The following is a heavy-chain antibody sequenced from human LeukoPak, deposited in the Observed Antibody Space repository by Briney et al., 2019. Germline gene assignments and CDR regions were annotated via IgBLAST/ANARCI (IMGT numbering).Heavy chain of an antibody. D-gene: IGHD4-17*01. V-gene: IGHV3-53*01. CDR1: GFTVSSNY. J-gene: IGHJ6*03. CDR3: ARERATVTPYYYYYYYMDV. CDR2: TYSGGRT. Sequence: GGSLRLSCAASGFTVSSNYMSWVRQAPGKGLEWVSVTYSGGRTYYADSVKGRFTISRDNSKNTLYLQMNSLRAEDTAVYYCARERATVTPYYYYYYYMDVWGKGTTVTVSS.